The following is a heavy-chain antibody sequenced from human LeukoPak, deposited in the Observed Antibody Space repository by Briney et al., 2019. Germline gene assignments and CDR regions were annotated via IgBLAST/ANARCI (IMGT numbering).Heavy chain of an antibody. CDR1: GGTFSSYA. J-gene: IGHJ4*02. V-gene: IGHV1-69*05. CDR2: IIPIFGTA. Sequence: SVKVSCKASGGTFSSYAISWVRQAPGQGLEWMGGIIPIFGTADYAQKFQGRVTITTDESTSTAYMELSSLRSEATAVYYCAAGLRFLEWSPYDYWGQGTLVTVSS. CDR3: AAGLRFLEWSPYDY. D-gene: IGHD3-3*01.